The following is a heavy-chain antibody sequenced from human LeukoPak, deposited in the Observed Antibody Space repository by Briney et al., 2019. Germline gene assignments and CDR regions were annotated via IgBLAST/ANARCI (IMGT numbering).Heavy chain of an antibody. J-gene: IGHJ4*02. V-gene: IGHV3-30*02. Sequence: RGSLRLSCAASGFTFSSYGMHWVRQAPGKGLEWVALIRYDGSNKYYVDSVKGRFTISRDNSKNTLYLQMNSLRAEDTAVYYCAKADHTSSTSCPFDYWGQGTLVTVSS. CDR3: AKADHTSSTSCPFDY. CDR1: GFTFSSYG. CDR2: IRYDGSNK. D-gene: IGHD2-2*01.